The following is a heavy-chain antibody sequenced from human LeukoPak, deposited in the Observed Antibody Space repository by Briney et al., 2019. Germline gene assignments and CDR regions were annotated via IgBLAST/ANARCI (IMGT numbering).Heavy chain of an antibody. V-gene: IGHV5-51*01. D-gene: IGHD7-27*01. Sequence: GESLKISCKGSGYSFTSFWIGWVRQMPGKGLEWMGIIYPGDSDTRYSPSFQGQVTISADKSISTACLQWSSLKASDTAMYYCARLMEEDGEARILGSYWGQGTLVTVSS. J-gene: IGHJ4*02. CDR3: ARLMEEDGEARILGSY. CDR1: GYSFTSFW. CDR2: IYPGDSDT.